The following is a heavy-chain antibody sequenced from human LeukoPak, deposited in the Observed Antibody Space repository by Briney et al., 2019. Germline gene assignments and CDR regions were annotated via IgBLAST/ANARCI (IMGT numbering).Heavy chain of an antibody. J-gene: IGHJ4*02. CDR1: GFTFSSYG. CDR3: AKGTTVTTYNFDY. V-gene: IGHV3-23*01. D-gene: IGHD4-17*01. CDR2: IGGSGGST. Sequence: GGSLRLSCAASGFTFSSYGMSWVRQAPGKGLEWVSAIGGSGGSTYYADSVKGRFTISRDNSKNTLYLQMNSLRAEDTAVYYCAKGTTVTTYNFDYWGQGTLVTVSS.